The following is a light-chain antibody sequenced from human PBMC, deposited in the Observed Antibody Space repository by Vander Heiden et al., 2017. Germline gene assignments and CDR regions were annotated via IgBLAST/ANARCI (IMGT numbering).Light chain of an antibody. CDR2: KDS. Sequence: SYELTQPPSVSVSPGQTARITCSGDALPKQYAYWYQQKPGQAPVRVIYKDSERPSGIPERFSGSSSGTTVTLTISGVQAEDEADYYCQSADSSGTVVFGGGTKLTVL. CDR1: ALPKQY. CDR3: QSADSSGTVV. V-gene: IGLV3-25*03. J-gene: IGLJ2*01.